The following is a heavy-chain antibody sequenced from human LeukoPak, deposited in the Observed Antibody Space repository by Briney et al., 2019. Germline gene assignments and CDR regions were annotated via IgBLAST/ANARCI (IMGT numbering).Heavy chain of an antibody. D-gene: IGHD7-27*01. Sequence: SETLSLTCTVSGGSISSSSYYWGWIRQPPGKGLEWIGSIYYSGSTYYNPSLKSRVTISVDTSKNHFSLKLSSVTAADTAVYYCARRGPSGDWYFDLWGRGTLVTVSS. J-gene: IGHJ2*01. CDR2: IYYSGST. V-gene: IGHV4-39*02. CDR1: GGSISSSSYY. CDR3: ARRGPSGDWYFDL.